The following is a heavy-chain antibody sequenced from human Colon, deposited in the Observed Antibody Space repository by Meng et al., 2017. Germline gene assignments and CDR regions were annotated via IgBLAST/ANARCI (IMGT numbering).Heavy chain of an antibody. V-gene: IGHV3-23*01. CDR2: ISGSGVNT. CDR1: GFTFSSYA. CDR3: DASDF. J-gene: IGHJ4*02. Sequence: GESLKISWAASGFTFSSYAMGWVRQAPGKGLEWVSTISGSGVNTHYADSVKGRFTISRDNSKNTLYLQMNSLRAEDTAVYYCDASDFWGQGSLVTVSS.